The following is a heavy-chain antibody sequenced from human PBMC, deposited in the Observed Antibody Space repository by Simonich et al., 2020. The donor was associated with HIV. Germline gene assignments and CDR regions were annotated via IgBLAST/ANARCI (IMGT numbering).Heavy chain of an antibody. V-gene: IGHV3-21*01. CDR3: ARDGRKGSSTSCSDY. D-gene: IGHD2-2*01. J-gene: IGHJ4*02. CDR2: ISSSSSYI. Sequence: EVQLVESGGGLVKPGGSLRLSCAASGFTFSSYSMNWVRQAPGKGLEWVSSISSSSSYIYYADSVKGRFTISRDNAKNSLYLQMNSLRAEDTAVYYCARDGRKGSSTSCSDYLGQGTLVTVSS. CDR1: GFTFSSYS.